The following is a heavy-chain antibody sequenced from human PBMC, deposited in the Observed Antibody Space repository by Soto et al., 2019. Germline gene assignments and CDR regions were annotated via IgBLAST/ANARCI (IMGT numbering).Heavy chain of an antibody. D-gene: IGHD5-12*01. V-gene: IGHV1-46*01. J-gene: IGHJ5*02. CDR3: ARDGDGYNYWLDP. CDR2: INPSGGST. CDR1: GYTFTSYY. Sequence: ASVKVSCKASGYTFTSYYIHWVRQAPGQGLEWMGLINPSGGSTSYAQKFQGRVTMTRDTPTSTVYMELSSLRSEDTAVYYCARDGDGYNYWLDPWGQGTLVTVSS.